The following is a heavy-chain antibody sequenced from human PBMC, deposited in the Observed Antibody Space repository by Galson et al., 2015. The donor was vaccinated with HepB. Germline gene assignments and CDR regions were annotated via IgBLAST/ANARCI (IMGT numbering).Heavy chain of an antibody. D-gene: IGHD1-26*01. CDR1: GGSISSGGYS. CDR3: ARAHVGSDAFDI. CDR2: IYHSGST. J-gene: IGHJ3*02. Sequence: TLSLTCAVSGGSISSGGYSWSWIRQPPGKDLEWIGYIYHSGSTYYNPSLKSRVTISVDRSKKQFSLNLSSVTAADTAVYYCARAHVGSDAFDIWGQGTMVTVSS. V-gene: IGHV4-30-2*01.